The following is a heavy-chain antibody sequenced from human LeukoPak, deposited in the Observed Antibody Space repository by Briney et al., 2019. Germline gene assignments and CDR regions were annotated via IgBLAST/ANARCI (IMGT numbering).Heavy chain of an antibody. V-gene: IGHV3-11*01. CDR1: GFTFSDYY. J-gene: IGHJ4*02. CDR2: ISSSGSTI. CDR3: AREFTIFGVVIAFDY. Sequence: PGGSLRLSCAASGFTFSDYYMSWVRQAPGKGLGWGSYISSSGSTIYYADSVKGRFTISRDNAKNSLYLQMNGLRAEDTAVYYCAREFTIFGVVIAFDYWGQGTLVTVSS. D-gene: IGHD3-3*01.